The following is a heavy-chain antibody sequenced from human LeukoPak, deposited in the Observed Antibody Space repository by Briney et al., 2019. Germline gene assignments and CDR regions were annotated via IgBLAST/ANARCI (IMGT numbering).Heavy chain of an antibody. CDR1: GYSFTNYW. D-gene: IGHD1-26*01. J-gene: IGHJ4*02. CDR2: IYPGDSDT. CDR3: AKSIVGATSYGDYFDY. Sequence: GESLKISCKGSGYSFTNYWIGWVRQMPGKGLEWMGIIYPGDSDTRYSPSFQGQVTISADKSISTAYLQWSSLKASDTAMYYCAKSIVGATSYGDYFDYWGQGTLVTVSS. V-gene: IGHV5-51*01.